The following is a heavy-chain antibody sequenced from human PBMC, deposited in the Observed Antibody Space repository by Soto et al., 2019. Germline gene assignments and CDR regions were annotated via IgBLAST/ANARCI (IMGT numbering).Heavy chain of an antibody. V-gene: IGHV4-34*01. Sequence: QVQLQQWGAGLLKPSETLSLTCAVYGGSFSGYYWSWIRQPPGKGLEWIGEINHSGSTNYNPSLTRKVHISVDTSKNQFSLKLSSVTDADTAVYYCASLYYYDSGSRSRPVDYWGQGTLVTVSS. D-gene: IGHD3-10*01. CDR2: INHSGST. CDR1: GGSFSGYY. J-gene: IGHJ4*02. CDR3: ASLYYYDSGSRSRPVDY.